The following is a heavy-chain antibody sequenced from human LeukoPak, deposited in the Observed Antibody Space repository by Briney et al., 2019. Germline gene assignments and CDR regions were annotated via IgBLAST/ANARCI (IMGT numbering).Heavy chain of an antibody. CDR2: LYSGGST. D-gene: IGHD2-8*01. J-gene: IGHJ4*02. V-gene: IGHV3-66*01. CDR1: GVTVSSNY. Sequence: AGGSLRLSCAATGVTVSSNYMSWVRQAPGKGLEWVSVLYSGGSTYYADSVRGRFTISRDHSKNTLYLQLNSLRAEDTAVYYCARAGGRNGVFDYWGQGTLVTVSS. CDR3: ARAGGRNGVFDY.